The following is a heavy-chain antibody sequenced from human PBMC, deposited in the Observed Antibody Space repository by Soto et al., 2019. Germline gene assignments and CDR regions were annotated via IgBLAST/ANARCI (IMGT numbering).Heavy chain of an antibody. Sequence: QVQLVESGGGVVQPGRSLRLSCAASGFTFSSYAMHWVRQAPGKGLEWVTVISYDGSEKYYADSVKGRFTISRDNSKKTPYVQMNSLRAEDTAVYYCARETDGMDVWGQGTTVTVSS. CDR1: GFTFSSYA. D-gene: IGHD2-21*02. CDR3: ARETDGMDV. V-gene: IGHV3-30-3*01. CDR2: ISYDGSEK. J-gene: IGHJ6*02.